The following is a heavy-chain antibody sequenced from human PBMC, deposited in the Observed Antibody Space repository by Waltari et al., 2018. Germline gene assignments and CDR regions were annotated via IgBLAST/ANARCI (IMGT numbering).Heavy chain of an antibody. CDR1: GFILSNYY. D-gene: IGHD3-16*01. J-gene: IGHJ4*02. CDR3: VREYVGGYFDY. CDR2: SNPDGAST. V-gene: IGHV1-46*01. Sequence: QVQLVQSGAEVEKPGASVKISCKTSGFILSNYYMHWVRQAPGQGLEWMGVSNPDGASTNYAQKFRGRVTMTRDTSTSTVHMELSSLRSDDTAVYYCVREYVGGYFDYWGQGTLVTVSS.